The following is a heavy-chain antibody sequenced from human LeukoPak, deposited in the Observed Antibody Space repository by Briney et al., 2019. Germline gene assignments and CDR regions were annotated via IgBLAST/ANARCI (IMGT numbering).Heavy chain of an antibody. CDR1: GFTFSTYG. J-gene: IGHJ4*02. V-gene: IGHV3-30*18. D-gene: IGHD3-9*01. CDR3: AKRGDILTGYFDS. Sequence: PGGSLRLSCAASGFTFSTYGMHWVRQAPGKGLEWVAVISYDGSNKHYADSVKGRFTISRDNSKNAQYLQMNSLRAEDTAVYYCAKRGDILTGYFDSWGQGTLVTVSS. CDR2: ISYDGSNK.